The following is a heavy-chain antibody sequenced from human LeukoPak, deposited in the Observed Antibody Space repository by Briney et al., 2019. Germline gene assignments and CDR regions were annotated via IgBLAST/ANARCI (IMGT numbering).Heavy chain of an antibody. Sequence: EASVKVSCKASGYTFTSYGISWVRQAPGQGLEWMGRIIPILGIANYAQSFQGRVTITADKSTSTAYMELSSLRSEDTAIYYCARVLSSGHFDYWGQGTLVTVSS. V-gene: IGHV1-69*04. J-gene: IGHJ4*02. CDR2: IIPILGIA. D-gene: IGHD3-10*01. CDR3: ARVLSSGHFDY. CDR1: GYTFTSYG.